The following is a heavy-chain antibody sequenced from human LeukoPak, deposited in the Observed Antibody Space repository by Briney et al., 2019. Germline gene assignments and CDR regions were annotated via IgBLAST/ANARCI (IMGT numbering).Heavy chain of an antibody. CDR2: VSSSGSTI. CDR3: ARGVGWLHFDY. J-gene: IGHJ4*02. CDR1: GFTFSSYE. Sequence: GGSLRLSCAASGFTFSSYEMNWVRQAPGKGLEWVSYVSSSGSTIYYADSVKGRFTISRDSAKNSLYLQMNSLRAEDTAVYYCARGVGWLHFDYWGQGTLVTVS. D-gene: IGHD3-22*01. V-gene: IGHV3-48*03.